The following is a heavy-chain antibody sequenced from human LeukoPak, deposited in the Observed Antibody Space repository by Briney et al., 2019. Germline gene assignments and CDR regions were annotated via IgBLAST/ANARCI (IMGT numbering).Heavy chain of an antibody. CDR1: GFTFSDYY. D-gene: IGHD6-6*01. J-gene: IGHJ4*02. Sequence: GGSLRLSCAASGFTFSDYYMSWIRQAPGKGLEWVSYISDSGSAISYADSVRGRFTISRDNAKNSLYLQVNSLRAEDTAVYYCARVQSSSSRTLDFWGQGTLVTVSS. V-gene: IGHV3-11*01. CDR3: ARVQSSSSRTLDF. CDR2: ISDSGSAI.